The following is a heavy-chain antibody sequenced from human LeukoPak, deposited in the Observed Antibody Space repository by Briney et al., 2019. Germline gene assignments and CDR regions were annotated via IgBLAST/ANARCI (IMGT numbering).Heavy chain of an antibody. Sequence: GGSLRLSCAASGFTFSNAWMSWVRQAPGKGLEWVGRIKSKTDGGTTDYAAPVKGRFTISRDDSKSTLYLQMNSLKTEDTAVYYCTTALSYDFWSGYYRGGYWGQGTLVTVSS. V-gene: IGHV3-15*01. CDR1: GFTFSNAW. CDR2: IKSKTDGGTT. CDR3: TTALSYDFWSGYYRGGY. D-gene: IGHD3-3*01. J-gene: IGHJ4*02.